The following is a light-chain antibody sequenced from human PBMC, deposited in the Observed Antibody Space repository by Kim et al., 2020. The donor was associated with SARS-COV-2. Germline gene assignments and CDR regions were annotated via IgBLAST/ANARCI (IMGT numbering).Light chain of an antibody. Sequence: VSQGERVTLSCRASPTVSSSLAWYQQKPGQAPRLLIYGASSRATGIPARFSGSASGTEFTLTISSLQSEDFAVYYCQQYYNWPRTFGQGTKVDIK. CDR2: GAS. CDR3: QQYYNWPRT. J-gene: IGKJ1*01. V-gene: IGKV3-15*01. CDR1: PTVSSS.